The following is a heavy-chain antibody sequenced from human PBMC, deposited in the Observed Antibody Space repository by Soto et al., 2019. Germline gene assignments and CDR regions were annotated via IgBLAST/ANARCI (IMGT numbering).Heavy chain of an antibody. CDR3: ARIAARPS. D-gene: IGHD6-6*01. Sequence: VQLVQSGAEVKKPGSSVKVSCKDSGGTFSSYAISWVRQAPGQGLEWMGGIITILGTANYEQKFQGRVRITEDESTSTAYMELSSLRSEDTALYYCARIAARPSWGQGTLVTVSS. V-gene: IGHV1-69*01. CDR1: GGTFSSYA. CDR2: IITILGTA. J-gene: IGHJ4*02.